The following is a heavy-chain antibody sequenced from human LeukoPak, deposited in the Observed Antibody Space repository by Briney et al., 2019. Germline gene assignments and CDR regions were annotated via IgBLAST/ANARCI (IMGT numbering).Heavy chain of an antibody. CDR3: AKEVAIPVAVDAFER. V-gene: IGHV3-30*18. Sequence: PGGSLRLSCAASGFTFSNTWMSWVRQAPGKGLEWVAVISYDGSNKYYADSVKGRSTISRDNSKNTLYLQMNSLRAEDTAVYYCAKEVAIPVAVDAFERWGQGTLVTVSS. CDR2: ISYDGSNK. CDR1: GFTFSNTW. D-gene: IGHD6-19*01. J-gene: IGHJ3*02.